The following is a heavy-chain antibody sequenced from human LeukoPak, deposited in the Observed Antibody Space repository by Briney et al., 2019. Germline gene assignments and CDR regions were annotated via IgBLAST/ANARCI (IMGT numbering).Heavy chain of an antibody. V-gene: IGHV3-7*03. D-gene: IGHD4-11*01. CDR2: IKTDGSEK. Sequence: PGGSLRLSCAASGFIFSNYWMGWVRQAPGKGLESLANIKTDGSEKYYVDSVKGRFSISRDNAKNSLYLQMNSLRAEDTAVFYCARSINYSNYLLDSWGQGTRVTVSS. CDR3: ARSINYSNYLLDS. J-gene: IGHJ4*02. CDR1: GFIFSNYW.